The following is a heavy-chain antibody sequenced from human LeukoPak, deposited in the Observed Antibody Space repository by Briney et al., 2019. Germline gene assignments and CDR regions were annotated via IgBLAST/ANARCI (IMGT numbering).Heavy chain of an antibody. CDR1: GFTFNTYS. CDR3: ARDNYYDSRSAFDI. V-gene: IGHV3-21*01. J-gene: IGHJ3*02. D-gene: IGHD3-22*01. CDR2: ISSSNSYI. Sequence: PGGSLRLSCAASGFTFNTYSMNWVRQAPGKGLEWVSSISSSNSYIYYADSMRGRFTISRDNAKNSLYLQMNSLRAEDTAVYYCARDNYYDSRSAFDIWGQGTMVTVSS.